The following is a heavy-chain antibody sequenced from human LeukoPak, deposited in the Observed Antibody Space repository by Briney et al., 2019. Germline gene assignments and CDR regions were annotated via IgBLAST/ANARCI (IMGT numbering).Heavy chain of an antibody. CDR2: IYYSGST. D-gene: IGHD7-27*01. CDR1: GGSISSYY. Sequence: PSETLSLTCTVSGGSISSYYWNWIRQPPGKGLEWIGYIYYSGSTNYNPSLKSRVTISVDTSKNQFSLKLSSVTAADTAVYYCARNLGPTYYFYGMDVWGQGTTVTVSS. V-gene: IGHV4-59*01. J-gene: IGHJ6*02. CDR3: ARNLGPTYYFYGMDV.